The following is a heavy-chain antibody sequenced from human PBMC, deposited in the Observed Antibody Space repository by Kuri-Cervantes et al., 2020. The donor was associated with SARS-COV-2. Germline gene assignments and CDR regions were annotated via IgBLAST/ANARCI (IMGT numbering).Heavy chain of an antibody. CDR2: IYYSGST. V-gene: IGHV4-59*12. CDR1: GGSISSYY. D-gene: IGHD3-10*01. J-gene: IGHJ4*02. CDR3: ARGGGITMVRGVIIDY. Sequence: GSLRLSCTVSGGSISSYYWSWIRQPPGKGLEWIGYIYYSGSTNYNPSLKSRVTISVDTSKNQFSLKLSSVTAADTAVYYCARGGGITMVRGVIIDYWGQGTLVTVSS.